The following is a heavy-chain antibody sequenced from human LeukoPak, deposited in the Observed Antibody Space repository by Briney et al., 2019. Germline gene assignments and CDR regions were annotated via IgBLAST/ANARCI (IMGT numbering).Heavy chain of an antibody. CDR3: AKDLRPDGINDFDH. D-gene: IGHD1-1*01. CDR2: FYKGDST. V-gene: IGHV3-53*01. Sequence: GGSLRLSCAASGFSVSNSYMYWVRQAPGKGLEWVSFFYKGDSTYYAESVRGRFTISRDNSKNTLYLQMNSLRAEDTAVYYCAKDLRPDGINDFDHWGQGTLVTVSS. CDR1: GFSVSNSY. J-gene: IGHJ4*02.